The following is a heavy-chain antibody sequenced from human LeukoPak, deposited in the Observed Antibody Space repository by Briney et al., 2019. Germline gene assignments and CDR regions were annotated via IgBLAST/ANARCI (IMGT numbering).Heavy chain of an antibody. CDR3: ARAQYSSVNWFDP. D-gene: IGHD6-19*01. CDR1: GYIFTSYY. J-gene: IGHJ5*02. Sequence: ASVKVSCKASGYIFTSYYMHWVRQAPGQGLEWMGWINPNSGGTNYAQKFQGRVTMTRDTSISTAYMELSRLRSDDTAVYYCARAQYSSVNWFDPWGQGTLVTVSS. V-gene: IGHV1-2*02. CDR2: INPNSGGT.